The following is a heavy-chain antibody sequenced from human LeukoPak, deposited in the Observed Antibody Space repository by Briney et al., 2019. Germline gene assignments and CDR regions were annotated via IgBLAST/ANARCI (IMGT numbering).Heavy chain of an antibody. CDR3: ARDTRRGYDWFDP. J-gene: IGHJ5*02. CDR1: GGSISSGGYY. V-gene: IGHV4-31*03. Sequence: SETLSLTCTVSGGSISSGGYYWSWIRQHPGKGLEWIGYIYYSGSTYYNPSLKSRVTISVDTSKNQFSLKLSSVTAADTAVYYCARDTRRGYDWFDPWGQGTLVTVSS. D-gene: IGHD3-22*01. CDR2: IYYSGST.